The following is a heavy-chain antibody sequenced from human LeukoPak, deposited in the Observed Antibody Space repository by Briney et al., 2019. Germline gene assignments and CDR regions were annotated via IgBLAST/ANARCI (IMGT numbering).Heavy chain of an antibody. CDR1: GYSFSNYW. CDR2: IYPGDYET. V-gene: IGHV5-51*01. CDR3: AIPPGYCGNDCSFDH. J-gene: IGHJ4*02. D-gene: IGHD2-21*02. Sequence: GESLKISCEGSGYSFSNYWIGWVRQMPGKGLEWMGFIYPGDYETRYGPSFQGLVTISVDKSISTAYLQWSSLKASDTAMYYCAIPPGYCGNDCSFDHWGQGTLVTVSS.